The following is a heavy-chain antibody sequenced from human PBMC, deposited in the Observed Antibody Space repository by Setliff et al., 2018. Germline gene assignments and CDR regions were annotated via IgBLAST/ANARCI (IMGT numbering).Heavy chain of an antibody. CDR2: IYTSGST. CDR3: AKGGTYRYFDY. J-gene: IGHJ4*02. CDR1: GGSISSGSDY. V-gene: IGHV4-61*09. Sequence: SETLSLTCSVSGGSISSGSDYWTWIRQPAGKGLEWIGHIYTSGSTNYNPSLKSRVTISVDTSKNQFSLKLTSVTAADTAVYFCAKGGTYRYFDYWGQGTLVTVSS. D-gene: IGHD2-15*01.